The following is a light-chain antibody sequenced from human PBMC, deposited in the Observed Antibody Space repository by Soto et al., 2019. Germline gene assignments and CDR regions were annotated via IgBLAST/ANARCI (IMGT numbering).Light chain of an antibody. J-gene: IGLJ2*01. Sequence: QPVLTQSPSASASLGPSVKLTCTLSSGHSNYAIAWHQQPSEKGPRYLMKLNSDGSHSKGDGIPDRFLGSSSGAERYLTISSLESEDEADYYCQIWGSGIVVFGGGTKLTVL. V-gene: IGLV4-69*01. CDR2: LNSDGSH. CDR1: SGHSNYA. CDR3: QIWGSGIVV.